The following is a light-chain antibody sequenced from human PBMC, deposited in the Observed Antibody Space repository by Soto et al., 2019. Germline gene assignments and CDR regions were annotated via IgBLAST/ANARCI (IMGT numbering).Light chain of an antibody. Sequence: QSVLTQPASVSGSPGQSITISCTGTSSDVGNYNLVSWYQQHPGKAPKLMIYEGSKRPSGVSNRFSGSKSGNTACLTISILQAEDEADYYCCSYAGSSTYVFGTGTKVTV. CDR1: SSDVGNYNL. J-gene: IGLJ1*01. V-gene: IGLV2-23*01. CDR3: CSYAGSSTYV. CDR2: EGS.